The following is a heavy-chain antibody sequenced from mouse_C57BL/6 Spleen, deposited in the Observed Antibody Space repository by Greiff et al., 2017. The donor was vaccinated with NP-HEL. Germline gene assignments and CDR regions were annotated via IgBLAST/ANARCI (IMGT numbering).Heavy chain of an antibody. CDR3: ARVWVYYDDGLDY. Sequence: VQLQQPGAELVKPGASVKLSCKASGYTFTSYWMHWVKQRPGQGLEWIGMIHPNSGSTNYNETFKSKATLTVDKSSSTAYMQLSSLTSEDSAVDYYARVWVYYDDGLDYWGQGTTLTVSS. CDR2: IHPNSGST. V-gene: IGHV1-64*01. J-gene: IGHJ2*01. CDR1: GYTFTSYW. D-gene: IGHD2-4*01.